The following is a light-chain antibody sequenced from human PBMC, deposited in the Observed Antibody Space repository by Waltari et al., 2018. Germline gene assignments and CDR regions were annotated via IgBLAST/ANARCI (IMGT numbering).Light chain of an antibody. J-gene: IGLJ2*01. V-gene: IGLV2-18*02. CDR3: SSYTSSSTPV. Sequence: QSALTQPPSVSGSPGQSVTISCTGTSSDVGSYNRVSWYQQPPRTAPKLMIYEVSNRPSGVPDRSSGSKAGNTAFLTISGLQAEDEADYYGSSYTSSSTPVFGGGTKLTVL. CDR2: EVS. CDR1: SSDVGSYNR.